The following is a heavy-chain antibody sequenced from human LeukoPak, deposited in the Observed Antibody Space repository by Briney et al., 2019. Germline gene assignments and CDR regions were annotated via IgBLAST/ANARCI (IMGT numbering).Heavy chain of an antibody. J-gene: IGHJ4*02. Sequence: GGSLRLSCAASGFTFSSYAMSWVRQAPGKGLEWGSGISGGGGSTYYADSVKGRFTISRDNSKRTLYLKMNSLRAEDTAVYYCAKDICGGDCSIFDSWGQGTLVTVSS. CDR3: AKDICGGDCSIFDS. V-gene: IGHV3-23*01. CDR1: GFTFSSYA. D-gene: IGHD2-21*02. CDR2: ISGGGGST.